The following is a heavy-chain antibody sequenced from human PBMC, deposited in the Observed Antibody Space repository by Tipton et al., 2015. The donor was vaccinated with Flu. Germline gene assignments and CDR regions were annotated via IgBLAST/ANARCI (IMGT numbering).Heavy chain of an antibody. CDR2: SHYSGSP. D-gene: IGHD4-11*01. Sequence: TLSLTCTVSGDSMRRDYFCGWIRQAPGKGLEWIGNSHYSGSPHYNPSLKSRVTIPVDTSTNQFSLRLNSVTAAVTAVYYCGGRDYSNYVSDPKNWFDPWGEGTLVTVSS. CDR1: GDSMRRDYF. V-gene: IGHV4-38-2*02. J-gene: IGHJ5*02. CDR3: GGRDYSNYVSDPKNWFDP.